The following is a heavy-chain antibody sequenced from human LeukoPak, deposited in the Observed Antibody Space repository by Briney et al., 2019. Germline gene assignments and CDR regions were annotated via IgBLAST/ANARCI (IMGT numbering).Heavy chain of an antibody. CDR3: ARGPHDYSNYYCYGMDV. Sequence: GGSLRLSCAASGFTVSSNYMSWVRQAPGKGLEWVSVIYSGGSTYYADSVKGRFTISRDNSKNTLYLQMNSLRAEDTAVYYCARGPHDYSNYYCYGMDVWGQGTTVTVSS. D-gene: IGHD4-4*01. V-gene: IGHV3-53*01. J-gene: IGHJ6*02. CDR2: IYSGGST. CDR1: GFTVSSNY.